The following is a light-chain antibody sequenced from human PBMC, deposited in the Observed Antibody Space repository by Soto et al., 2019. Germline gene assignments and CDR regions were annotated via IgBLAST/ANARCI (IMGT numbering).Light chain of an antibody. CDR3: QQYNSYPFT. CDR2: LAS. V-gene: IGKV1-16*02. J-gene: IGKJ3*01. CDR1: RGISNY. Sequence: DIQMTQSPSSLSASVGDRVTITCRACRGISNYLAWFQQKPGKAPKSLIYLASSLQSGVPPKFSGSGSGTDFTLTISSLQPEDSATYYCQQYNSYPFTFGPGTKVDIK.